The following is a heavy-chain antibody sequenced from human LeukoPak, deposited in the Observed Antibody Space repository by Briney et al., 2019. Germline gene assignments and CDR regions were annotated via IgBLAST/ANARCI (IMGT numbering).Heavy chain of an antibody. Sequence: GGSLRLSCAASGFTVSSNYMSWVRQAPGKGLEWVSVIYSGGSTYYADSVKGRFTISRDNSKNTLYLQMNSLRAEDTAVYYCARVYSIGYYYGSGSYYPDYWGQGTLVTVSS. CDR2: IYSGGST. J-gene: IGHJ4*02. CDR1: GFTVSSNY. D-gene: IGHD3-10*01. V-gene: IGHV3-53*01. CDR3: ARVYSIGYYYGSGSYYPDY.